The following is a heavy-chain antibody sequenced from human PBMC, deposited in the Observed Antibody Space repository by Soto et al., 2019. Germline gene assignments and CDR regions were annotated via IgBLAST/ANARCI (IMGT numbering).Heavy chain of an antibody. D-gene: IGHD2-21*01. J-gene: IGHJ3*02. CDR2: ISGSGGST. Sequence: GGSLRLSCAASGFTFSSYAMSWVRQAPGKGLEWVSAISGSGGSTYYADSVKGRFTISRDNSKKTLYLQMNSLTAEDTAVYYCARDLENCGGECSSAFDIWGQGTMVTVSS. CDR3: ARDLENCGGECSSAFDI. V-gene: IGHV3-23*01. CDR1: GFTFSSYA.